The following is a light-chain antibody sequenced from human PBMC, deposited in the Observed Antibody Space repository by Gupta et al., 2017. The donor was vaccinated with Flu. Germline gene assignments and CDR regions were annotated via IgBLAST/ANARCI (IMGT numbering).Light chain of an antibody. J-gene: IGKJ4*01. CDR3: QQHLNNPLT. Sequence: DIQLHQSPSPLSASVGDRITITCRASQSINNWFAWYQQRPGQAPKLLFYKASNLGSGVPSRFIGSESATEVTLTISSLQPDDFATYYCQQHLNNPLTFGGGTKVEIK. CDR1: QSINNW. CDR2: KAS. V-gene: IGKV1-5*03.